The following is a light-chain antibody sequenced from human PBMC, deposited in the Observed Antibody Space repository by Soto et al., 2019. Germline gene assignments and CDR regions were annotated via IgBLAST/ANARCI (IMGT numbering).Light chain of an antibody. J-gene: IGKJ5*01. CDR3: LQHNSYPIT. CDR1: QTISSW. Sequence: QLTQSPSTLSGSFEDRVSLTCRASQTISSWLAWYQQKPGKAPKLLIYKASTLKSGVPSRFSGSGSGTEFTLTISSLQPEDFATYYCLQHNSYPITFGQGTRLEIK. V-gene: IGKV1-5*03. CDR2: KAS.